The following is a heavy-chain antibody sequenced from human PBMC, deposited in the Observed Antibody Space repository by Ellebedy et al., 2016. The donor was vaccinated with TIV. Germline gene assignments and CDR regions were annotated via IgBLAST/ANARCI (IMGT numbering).Heavy chain of an antibody. Sequence: ASVKVSCXASGFPLTSYGISWVRQAPGQGLEWIGWISGSNGNTFYAQNFQGRVTFAADTSASTAYMELSSLTSEDTALYYCARVASGTTPLDFWGQGTLVTVSS. J-gene: IGHJ4*02. CDR1: GFPLTSYG. CDR2: ISGSNGNT. D-gene: IGHD5-12*01. CDR3: ARVASGTTPLDF. V-gene: IGHV1-18*01.